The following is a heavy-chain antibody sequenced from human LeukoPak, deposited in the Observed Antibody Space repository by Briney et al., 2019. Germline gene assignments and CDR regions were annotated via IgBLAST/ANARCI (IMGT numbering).Heavy chain of an antibody. Sequence: GGSLRLSCAASGFTVSSNYMSWVRQAPGKGLEWVSAVSGSGASTYYADSVKGRFTISRDNSKNTLYLQMNSLRAGDTAVYYCAKAGPYIAARPFDYWGQGTLVAVSS. J-gene: IGHJ4*02. CDR1: GFTVSSNY. CDR3: AKAGPYIAARPFDY. V-gene: IGHV3-23*01. D-gene: IGHD6-6*01. CDR2: VSGSGAST.